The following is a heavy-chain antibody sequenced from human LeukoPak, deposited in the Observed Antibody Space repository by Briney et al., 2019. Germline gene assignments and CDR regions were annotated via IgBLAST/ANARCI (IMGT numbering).Heavy chain of an antibody. V-gene: IGHV1-69*05. CDR3: ARDPVGRRTTMVRGVIGRFDP. Sequence: SVKVSCKASGGTFSSYAISWVRQAPGQGLEWMGGIIPIFGTANYAQKFQGRVTITTDESTSTAYMELSSLRSEDTAVYYCARDPVGRRTTMVRGVIGRFDPWGQGTLVTVSS. CDR2: IIPIFGTA. D-gene: IGHD3-10*01. CDR1: GGTFSSYA. J-gene: IGHJ5*02.